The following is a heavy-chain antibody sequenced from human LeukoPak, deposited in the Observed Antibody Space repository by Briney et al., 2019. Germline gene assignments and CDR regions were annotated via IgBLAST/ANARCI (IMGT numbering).Heavy chain of an antibody. CDR3: ARGQYSSGWYGPGYFDY. V-gene: IGHV1-69*01. CDR1: GGTFSSYA. D-gene: IGHD6-19*01. J-gene: IGHJ4*02. CDR2: IIPIFGTA. Sequence: SVEVSCKASGGTFSSYAISWVRQAPGQGLEWMGGIIPIFGTANYTQKFQGRVTITADESTSTAYMELSSLRSEDTAVYYCARGQYSSGWYGPGYFDYWGQGTLVTVSS.